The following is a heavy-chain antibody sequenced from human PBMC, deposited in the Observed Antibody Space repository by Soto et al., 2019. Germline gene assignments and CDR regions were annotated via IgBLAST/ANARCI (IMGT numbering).Heavy chain of an antibody. Sequence: PSETLSLTCTVSGGSISSSNYYWVWLRQSSEKGLEWIGSIFYTGTTNYNPSLKSRVTISVDTSKNQFSLNLSSVTAADTALYYCARTRLTVYGVPSPFDYWGQGTLVTSPQ. CDR3: ARTRLTVYGVPSPFDY. CDR1: GGSISSSNYY. J-gene: IGHJ4*02. V-gene: IGHV4-39*01. D-gene: IGHD3-3*01. CDR2: IFYTGTT.